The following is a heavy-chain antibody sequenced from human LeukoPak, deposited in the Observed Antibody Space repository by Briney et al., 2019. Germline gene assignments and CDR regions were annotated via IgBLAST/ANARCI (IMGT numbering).Heavy chain of an antibody. CDR3: AKDLMRDRWFGES. J-gene: IGHJ5*02. V-gene: IGHV3-30*02. Sequence: QSGGSLRLSCEAFGLTFSRCGMHWVRQAPDKGLEWVAFIRYDGNDKFYAESVKGRFTISRDTSRNTLYLQMNNLRAEDTAVYYCAKDLMRDRWFGESWGQGTLVTVSS. CDR1: GLTFSRCG. D-gene: IGHD3-10*01. CDR2: IRYDGNDK.